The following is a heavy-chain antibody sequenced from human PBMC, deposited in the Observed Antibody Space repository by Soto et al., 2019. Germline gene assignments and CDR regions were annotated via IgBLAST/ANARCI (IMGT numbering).Heavy chain of an antibody. CDR2: IIPIFGTA. V-gene: IGHV1-69*13. CDR3: ARGDWNGYYYYYGMDV. J-gene: IGHJ6*02. Sequence: GASVKVSCKASGGTFSSYAISWVRQAPGQGLEWMGGIIPIFGTANYAQKFQGRVTITADESTSTAYMELSSLRSEDTAVYHCARGDWNGYYYYYGMDVWGQGTTVTVSS. CDR1: GGTFSSYA. D-gene: IGHD1-1*01.